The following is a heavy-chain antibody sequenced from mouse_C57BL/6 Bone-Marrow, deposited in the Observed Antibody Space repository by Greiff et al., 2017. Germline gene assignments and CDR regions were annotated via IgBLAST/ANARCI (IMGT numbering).Heavy chain of an antibody. V-gene: IGHV5-4*03. CDR3: ARGGYYGSSHY. J-gene: IGHJ2*01. CDR1: GFTFSSYA. D-gene: IGHD1-1*01. CDR2: ISDGGSYT. Sequence: DVMLVESGGGLVKPGGSLKLSCAASGFTFSSYAMSWVRQTPEKRLEWVATISDGGSYTYYPDNVKGRFTISRDNAKNNLYLQMSHLKSEDTAMYYCARGGYYGSSHYWGQGTTLTVSS.